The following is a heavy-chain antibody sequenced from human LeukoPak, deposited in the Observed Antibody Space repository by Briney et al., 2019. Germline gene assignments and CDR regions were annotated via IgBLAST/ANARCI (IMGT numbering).Heavy chain of an antibody. CDR3: AAGGGGMATILVEY. Sequence: PSETLSLTCTVSGGSISSYYWSWIRQPPGKGLEWIGYSSYRGSTNYNPSLKGRVTVSGDTSKNQFSLKLRSVSAADTAVYYCAAGGGGMATILVEYWGQGTLVTVSS. V-gene: IGHV4-59*08. CDR1: GGSISSYY. CDR2: SSYRGST. J-gene: IGHJ4*02. D-gene: IGHD5-24*01.